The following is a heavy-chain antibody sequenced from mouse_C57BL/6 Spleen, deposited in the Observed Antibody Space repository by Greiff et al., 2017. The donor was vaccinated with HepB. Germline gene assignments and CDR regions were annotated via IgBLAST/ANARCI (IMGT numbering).Heavy chain of an antibody. D-gene: IGHD1-1*01. V-gene: IGHV1-76*01. J-gene: IGHJ2*01. Sequence: VKLMESGAELVRPGASVKLSCKASGYTFTDYYINWVKQRPGQGLEWIARIYPGSGNTYYNEKFKGKATLTAEKSSSTAYMQLSSLTSEDSAVYFCARSPYYYGSSYGEDYFDYWGQGTTLTVSS. CDR3: ARSPYYYGSSYGEDYFDY. CDR2: IYPGSGNT. CDR1: GYTFTDYY.